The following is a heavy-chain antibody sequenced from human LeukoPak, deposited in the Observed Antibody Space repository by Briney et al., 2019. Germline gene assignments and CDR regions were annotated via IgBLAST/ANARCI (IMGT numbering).Heavy chain of an antibody. Sequence: PGGSLRLSCAASGFIFSSYTMGWVRQAPGKGLEWVSAISGSGASTFYADSVKGRFTISRDNSKNTLYLQMNSLRAEDTAVYYCAKGYCSGDSCYSDYWGQGTLVTVSS. D-gene: IGHD2-15*01. CDR3: AKGYCSGDSCYSDY. J-gene: IGHJ4*02. CDR1: GFIFSSYT. V-gene: IGHV3-23*01. CDR2: ISGSGAST.